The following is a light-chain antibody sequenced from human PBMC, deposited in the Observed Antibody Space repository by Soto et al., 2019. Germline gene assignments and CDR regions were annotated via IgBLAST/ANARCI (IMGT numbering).Light chain of an antibody. CDR2: GAS. CDR3: QQYKNWVT. Sequence: EIVMTQSPATLSVSPGERATLSCRASQSVSSNLAWYQQKPGQAPRLLIYGASTRATGIPARFSGSGSGTEFTLTISSLQSEDFAVYYCQQYKNWVTFGGGTKVEIK. J-gene: IGKJ4*01. CDR1: QSVSSN. V-gene: IGKV3-15*01.